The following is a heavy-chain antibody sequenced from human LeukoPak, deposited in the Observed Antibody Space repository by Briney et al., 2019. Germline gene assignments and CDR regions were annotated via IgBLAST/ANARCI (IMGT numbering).Heavy chain of an antibody. J-gene: IGHJ6*02. V-gene: IGHV1-58*02. CDR1: GFTFTSST. CDR2: IVVGSGNT. D-gene: IGHD6-6*01. CDR3: AAVRSSYYYYGTDV. Sequence: GASVKVSWKASGFTFTSSTMQWVRQARGQRLEWIGWIVVGSGNTHYAQKFQERVTITRDMSTSTAYMELSSLRSEDTAVYYCAAVRSSYYYYGTDVWGQGTTVTVSS.